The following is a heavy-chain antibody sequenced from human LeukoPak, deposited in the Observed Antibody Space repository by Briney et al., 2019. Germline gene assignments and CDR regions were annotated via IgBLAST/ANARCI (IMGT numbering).Heavy chain of an antibody. CDR3: ARDNVASGMATEE. D-gene: IGHD5-24*01. CDR1: GGSFSGYY. J-gene: IGHJ4*02. CDR2: INHSGST. Sequence: PSETLSLTCAVYGGSFSGYYWSWIRQPPGKGLEWIGEINHSGSTNYNPSLKSRVTISVNTSKNQFSLKLSSVTAADTAVYYCARDNVASGMATEEWGQGTLVTVSS. V-gene: IGHV4-34*01.